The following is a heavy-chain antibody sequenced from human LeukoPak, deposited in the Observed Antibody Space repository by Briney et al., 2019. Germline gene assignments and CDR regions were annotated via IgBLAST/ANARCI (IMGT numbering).Heavy chain of an antibody. CDR3: ARAQGALDY. CDR1: GFTITTYA. V-gene: IGHV3-23*01. Sequence: PGGSLRLSCAASGFTITTYAVNWVRQAPGKGLEWVSGIGGGGTEYYADSVKGRFIISSDNSQNLVHLQMSSLTVEDTAVYYCARAQGALDYWGQGTLVTVSS. CDR2: IGGGGTE. D-gene: IGHD1-26*01. J-gene: IGHJ4*02.